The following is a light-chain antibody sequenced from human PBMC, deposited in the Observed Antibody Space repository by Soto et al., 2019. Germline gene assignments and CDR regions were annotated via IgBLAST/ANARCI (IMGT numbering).Light chain of an antibody. CDR2: EVN. CDR1: SSDVGAYNY. V-gene: IGLV2-8*01. J-gene: IGLJ1*01. Sequence: QSALTQPPSASGSPGQSVTISCTGTSSDVGAYNYVSWYQHHPGKAPKLLVYEVNKRPSGVPDRFSGSKSGNTASLTVSELQAEDEADYYCTSHAGTINFPYIFGTGTKLTVL. CDR3: TSHAGTINFPYI.